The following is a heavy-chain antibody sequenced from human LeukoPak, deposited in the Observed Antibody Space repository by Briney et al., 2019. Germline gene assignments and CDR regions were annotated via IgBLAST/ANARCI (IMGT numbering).Heavy chain of an antibody. J-gene: IGHJ4*02. D-gene: IGHD5-18*01. CDR2: INPNSGGT. V-gene: IGHV1-2*02. CDR3: ARNQAMAGIDS. Sequence: ASVKVSCKASGYTFTGYYMHLVRQAPGQGLEWMGWINPNSGGTNYAQKFQGRVTMTRDTSISTAYMELSRLRSDDTAVYYCARNQAMAGIDSGGRGPLVPVSS. CDR1: GYTFTGYY.